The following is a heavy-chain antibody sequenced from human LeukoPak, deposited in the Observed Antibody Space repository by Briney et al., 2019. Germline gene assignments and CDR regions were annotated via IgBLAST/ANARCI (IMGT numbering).Heavy chain of an antibody. CDR1: GGSVSSGSYY. CDR3: ARERTPGSGLDY. Sequence: PSETLSLTCTVSGGSVSSGSYYWSWIRQPPGKGLEWIGYIYYSGSTNGSTNYNPSHKSRVTISIDTSKNQFSLKLSSVTAADTAVYYCARERTPGSGLDYWGQGTLVTVSS. D-gene: IGHD2-15*01. J-gene: IGHJ4*02. CDR2: IYYSGSTNGST. V-gene: IGHV4-61*01.